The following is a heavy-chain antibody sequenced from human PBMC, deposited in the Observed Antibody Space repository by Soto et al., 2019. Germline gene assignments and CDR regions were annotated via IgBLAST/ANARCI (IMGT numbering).Heavy chain of an antibody. CDR1: AFTFSAYS. CDR3: ARARIGSGTFYYYMDV. CDR2: ISSTSDTI. Sequence: EVQLVESGGGLIQPGGSLRLSCAASAFTFSAYSMNWVRQAPGKGLEWVSYISSTSDTIHYTDSVKGRFTTSRDNARNSLYLRMNSLRVEDTAVYYCARARIGSGTFYYYMDVSGKGTRVTVSS. V-gene: IGHV3-48*01. J-gene: IGHJ6*03. D-gene: IGHD3-10*01.